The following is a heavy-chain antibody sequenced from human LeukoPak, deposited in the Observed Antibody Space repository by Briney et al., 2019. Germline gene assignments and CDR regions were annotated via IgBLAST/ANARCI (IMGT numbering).Heavy chain of an antibody. Sequence: GGSLRLSCAASGFTFRSYGMHWVRQAPGKGLEWVALISYDGNNKYYADSVKGRFTISRDNSKNTLYLQMNSLRAEETAVYYCARGPSGYHNTGGQGTLVTVSS. J-gene: IGHJ4*02. CDR2: ISYDGNNK. D-gene: IGHD5-12*01. CDR3: ARGPSGYHNT. V-gene: IGHV3-30*03. CDR1: GFTFRSYG.